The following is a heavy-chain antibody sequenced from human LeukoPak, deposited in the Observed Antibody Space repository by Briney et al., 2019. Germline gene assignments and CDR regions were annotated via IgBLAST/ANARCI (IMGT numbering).Heavy chain of an antibody. D-gene: IGHD3-10*01. CDR3: ARDGSGSYYNWFDP. Sequence: ASETLSLTCSVSGDPISNYYWNWTRQPPGKGLEWIGHIYNSGSTNYNPTLKSRVTISIDTSKNQFSLKLYSVSAADTAVYYCARDGSGSYYNWFDPWGQGILVTVSS. CDR1: GDPISNYY. J-gene: IGHJ5*02. CDR2: IYNSGST. V-gene: IGHV4-59*12.